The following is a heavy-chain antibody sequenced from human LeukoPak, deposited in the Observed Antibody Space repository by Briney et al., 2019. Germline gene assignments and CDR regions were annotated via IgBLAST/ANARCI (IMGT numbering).Heavy chain of an antibody. CDR2: MASNLYGGTT. D-gene: IGHD2-15*01. CDR1: GFTFSEYA. J-gene: IGHJ4*02. V-gene: IGHV3-49*03. Sequence: GGSLRLSCTTSGFTFSEYAMSWFRQAPGKGLEWVGFMASNLYGGTTEYGASVRGRFTISRDDSKSIAYLQMSSLKTDDTAVYFCTKGYCSHAVCDWGQGTLLTVSS. CDR3: TKGYCSHAVCD.